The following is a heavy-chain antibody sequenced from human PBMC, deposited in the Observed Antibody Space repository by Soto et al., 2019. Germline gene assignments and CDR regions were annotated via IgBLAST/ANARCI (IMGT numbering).Heavy chain of an antibody. Sequence: EVQLLESGGGLVQPGGSLRLSCAASGFTFSSYAMSWVRQAPGKGPEWVSAISDSGTATYYADSVKGRFTISRDNSRNTLYLQMNSLRAEDTAIHYCVRSDVDYRGRWFAPWGQGTLVTVSS. CDR1: GFTFSSYA. CDR2: ISDSGTAT. J-gene: IGHJ5*02. D-gene: IGHD4-4*01. V-gene: IGHV3-23*01. CDR3: VRSDVDYRGRWFAP.